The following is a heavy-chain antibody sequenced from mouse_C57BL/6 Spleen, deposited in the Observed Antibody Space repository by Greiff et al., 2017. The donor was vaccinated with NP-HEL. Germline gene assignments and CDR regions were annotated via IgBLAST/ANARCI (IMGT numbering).Heavy chain of an antibody. CDR3: AGDTGPYDY. CDR1: GFTFSSYA. CDR2: ISDGGSYT. J-gene: IGHJ2*01. D-gene: IGHD1-1*01. V-gene: IGHV5-4*01. Sequence: EVLLVESGGGLVKPGGSLKLSCAASGFTFSSYAMSWVRQTPEKRLEWVATISDGGSYTYYPDNVTGRFTISRDNAKNNLYLQMSHLKSEDTAMYYCAGDTGPYDYWGQGTTLTVSS.